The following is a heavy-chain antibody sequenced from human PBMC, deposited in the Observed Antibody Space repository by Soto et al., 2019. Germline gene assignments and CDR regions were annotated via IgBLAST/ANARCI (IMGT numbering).Heavy chain of an antibody. J-gene: IGHJ4*02. D-gene: IGHD7-27*01. CDR2: IYHSGST. CDR3: ARGGVELGWGCEI. Sequence: QLQLQESGSGLVKPSQTLSLTCAVSGGSISSGGYSWSWIRQPPGKGLEWIGYIYHSGSTYYNPSLQSRVTISVDRSKNQFSLKLSSVTAADTAVYYCARGGVELGWGCEIWGQGTLVTVSS. CDR1: GGSISSGGYS. V-gene: IGHV4-30-2*01.